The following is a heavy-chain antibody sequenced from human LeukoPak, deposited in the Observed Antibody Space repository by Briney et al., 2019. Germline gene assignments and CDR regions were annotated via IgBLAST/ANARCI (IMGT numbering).Heavy chain of an antibody. CDR2: INHSGST. CDR3: ARAPLYYYGSGSVYYYGMDV. CDR1: GGSFSGYY. V-gene: IGHV4-34*01. D-gene: IGHD3-10*01. Sequence: PSETLSLTCAVYGGSFSGYYWSWIRQPPGKGLEWIGEINHSGSTNYNPSLKSRVTISVDTSKNQFSLKLSSVTAADTAVYYCARAPLYYYGSGSVYYYGMDVWGKGTTATVSS. J-gene: IGHJ6*04.